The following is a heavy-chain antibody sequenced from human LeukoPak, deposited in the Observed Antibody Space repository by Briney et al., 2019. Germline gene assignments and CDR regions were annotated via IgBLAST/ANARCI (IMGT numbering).Heavy chain of an antibody. V-gene: IGHV1-24*01. CDR2: FDPEDGET. Sequence: ASVKVSCKASGYTFTSYGISWVRQAPGKGLEWMGGFDPEDGETIYAQKFQGRVTMTEDTSTDTAYMELSSLRSEDTAVYYCATAAARTGWDYWGQGTLVTVSS. CDR1: GYTFTSYG. CDR3: ATAAARTGWDY. J-gene: IGHJ4*02. D-gene: IGHD6-6*01.